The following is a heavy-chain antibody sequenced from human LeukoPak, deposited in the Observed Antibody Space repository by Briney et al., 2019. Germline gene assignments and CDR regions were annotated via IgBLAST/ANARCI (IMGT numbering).Heavy chain of an antibody. CDR3: ARGKPPIRYCSSTSCYGGGQNWFDP. D-gene: IGHD2-2*01. Sequence: PSETLSLTCTVSGGSISSYYWSWIRQPPGKGLEWLGYIYYSGSTNYNPSLKSRVTISVDTSKNQFSLKLSSVTAADTAVYYCARGKPPIRYCSSTSCYGGGQNWFDPWGQGTLVTVSS. J-gene: IGHJ5*02. V-gene: IGHV4-59*12. CDR2: IYYSGST. CDR1: GGSISSYY.